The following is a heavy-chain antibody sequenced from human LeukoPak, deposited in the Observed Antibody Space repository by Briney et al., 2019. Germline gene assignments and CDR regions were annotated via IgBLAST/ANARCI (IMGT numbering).Heavy chain of an antibody. J-gene: IGHJ4*02. V-gene: IGHV4-59*08. D-gene: IGHD7-27*01. Sequence: SETLSLTCSVSGGSISNYFWTWIRQPPGKGLEWIGYIYSSGSTYYNPSLKSRVTISVDTSKNRFSLRLSTVTAADTAVYYCARRPTGDPKFDYWGQGTLVTVSS. CDR1: GGSISNYF. CDR3: ARRPTGDPKFDY. CDR2: IYSSGST.